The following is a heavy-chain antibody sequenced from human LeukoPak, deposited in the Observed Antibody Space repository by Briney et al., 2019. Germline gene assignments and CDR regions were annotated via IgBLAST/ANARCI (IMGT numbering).Heavy chain of an antibody. Sequence: GGSLRLSCAASGFTFSSYSMNWVRQAPGRGLEWVSYISSSSSPIYYADSVKGRFTISRDDAKNSLYLQMNSLRAEDTAVYYCARDEYSSSPGYFDYWGQGTLVTVSS. V-gene: IGHV3-48*04. CDR3: ARDEYSSSPGYFDY. CDR1: GFTFSSYS. CDR2: ISSSSSPI. J-gene: IGHJ4*02. D-gene: IGHD6-6*01.